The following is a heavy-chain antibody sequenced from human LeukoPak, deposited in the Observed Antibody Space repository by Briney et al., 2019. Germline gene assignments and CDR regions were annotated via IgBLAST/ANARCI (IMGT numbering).Heavy chain of an antibody. J-gene: IGHJ5*02. D-gene: IGHD5-18*01. CDR1: GGTFSSYA. CDR2: ISAYNGNT. Sequence: GSSVKVSCKASGGTFSSYAISWVRQAPGQGLEWMGWISAYNGNTNYAQKLQGRVTMTTDTSTSTAYMELRSLRSDDTAVYYCARAPGYSYGGDWFDPWGQGTLVTVSS. V-gene: IGHV1-18*01. CDR3: ARAPGYSYGGDWFDP.